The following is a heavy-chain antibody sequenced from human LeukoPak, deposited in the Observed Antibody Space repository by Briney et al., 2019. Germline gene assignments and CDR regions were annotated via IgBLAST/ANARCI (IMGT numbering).Heavy chain of an antibody. Sequence: GGALRLSCAASGFTFSSFAMSWVRQAPGKGLEWVSTISGSGGSTNYADSVKGRFTFSRDNSKNTLYLQMDSLRAEDTAVYYCAKDLPDYGDYIEGYWGQGTLVTVSS. CDR1: GFTFSSFA. J-gene: IGHJ4*02. CDR3: AKDLPDYGDYIEGY. CDR2: ISGSGGST. D-gene: IGHD4-17*01. V-gene: IGHV3-23*01.